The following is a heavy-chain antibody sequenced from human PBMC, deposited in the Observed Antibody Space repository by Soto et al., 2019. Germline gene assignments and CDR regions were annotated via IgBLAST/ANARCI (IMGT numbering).Heavy chain of an antibody. V-gene: IGHV4-31*03. J-gene: IGHJ6*02. Sequence: SETLSLTCTVSGGSISSGGYYWSWNSQHPGKGLEWIGYIYYSGSTYYNPSLKSRVTISVDTSKNQFSLKLSSVTAADTAVYYCASLQDGRGPLHYYYYYGMDVWGQGTTVTVSS. D-gene: IGHD2-15*01. CDR1: GGSISSGGYY. CDR3: ASLQDGRGPLHYYYYYGMDV. CDR2: IYYSGST.